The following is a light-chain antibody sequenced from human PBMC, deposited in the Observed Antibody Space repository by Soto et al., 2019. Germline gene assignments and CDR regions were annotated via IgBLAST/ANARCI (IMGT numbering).Light chain of an antibody. Sequence: QSVLTQPPSASGAPGQRVTISCSGSPSNIGSNSVNWYQQLPGTAPKVLFYHDNQQPSGVPHRFSVSKSGTSASLVVSGLQSEDEADYYCATWDDSLNAWVFGGGTKLTVL. V-gene: IGLV1-44*01. CDR1: PSNIGSNS. CDR3: ATWDDSLNAWV. J-gene: IGLJ3*02. CDR2: HDN.